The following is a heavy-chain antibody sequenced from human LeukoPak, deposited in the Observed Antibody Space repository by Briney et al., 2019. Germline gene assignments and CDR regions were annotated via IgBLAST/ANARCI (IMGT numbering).Heavy chain of an antibody. Sequence: GGSLRLSCAASGFTFNRHAMHWVRQAPGKGLEWVAVISYDKSYKEYTDSVKGRFTISRDNSRNTLFLETNSLRTEDTAIYYCARSLTGYDAFDIWGQGTRVTVSS. CDR3: ARSLTGYDAFDI. V-gene: IGHV3-30*04. J-gene: IGHJ3*02. CDR1: GFTFNRHA. CDR2: ISYDKSYK. D-gene: IGHD3-9*01.